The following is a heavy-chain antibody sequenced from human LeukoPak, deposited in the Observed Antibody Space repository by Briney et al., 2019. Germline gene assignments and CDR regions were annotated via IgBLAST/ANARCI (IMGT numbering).Heavy chain of an antibody. CDR2: ISSSSSYI. J-gene: IGHJ4*02. D-gene: IGHD3-10*01. CDR1: GFTFSSDA. CDR3: ARDRRFGEFPFDY. Sequence: GGSLRLSCSASGFTFSSDAMHWVRQAPGKGLEWVSSISSSSSYIYYADSVKGRFTISRDNAKNSLYLQMNSLRAEDTAVYYCARDRRFGEFPFDYWGQGTLVTVSS. V-gene: IGHV3-21*01.